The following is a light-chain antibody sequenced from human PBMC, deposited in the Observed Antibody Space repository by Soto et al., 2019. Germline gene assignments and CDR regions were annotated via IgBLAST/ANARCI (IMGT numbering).Light chain of an antibody. V-gene: IGKV1-39*01. Sequence: DIQMTQSPSSLSASVGDRVTITCRASRTIYSSLNWYQQKPGKAPSLVIYTASTFQSGVPARVSGSGSGTEFSLTISGQQREDFATYYGQQSYSAQLTFGQGTAVEVK. J-gene: IGKJ1*01. CDR3: QQSYSAQLT. CDR2: TAS. CDR1: RTIYSS.